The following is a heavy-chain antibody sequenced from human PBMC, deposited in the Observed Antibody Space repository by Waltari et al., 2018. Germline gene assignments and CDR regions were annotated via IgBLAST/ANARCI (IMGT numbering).Heavy chain of an antibody. D-gene: IGHD3-10*01. J-gene: IGHJ4*02. V-gene: IGHV3-74*01. CDR3: GTGLGRYFDS. CDR1: RFTSPFGAHW. Sequence: QLAESGGGLVQPGGSLRLTCVGTRFTSPFGAHWIHWVRQVPGKGLVWVSRINSDGSSTIYADSVKGRFTILRDNAKNTVYLQMNSLRVEDTAVYRCGTGLGRYFDSWGQGTLVVVSS. CDR2: INSDGSST.